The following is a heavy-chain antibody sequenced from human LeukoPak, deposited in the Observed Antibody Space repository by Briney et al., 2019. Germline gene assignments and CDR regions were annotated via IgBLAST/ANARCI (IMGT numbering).Heavy chain of an antibody. CDR1: GFSFSSYA. CDR3: TTVITMVRGVIKVFDY. Sequence: PGGSLRLSCATSGFSFSSYAMSWVRQAPGKGLEWVSAMSSSDDGRYYAASVRGRFTISRDTSRSTLYLQMNSLRAEDAAVYYCTTVITMVRGVIKVFDYWGQGTLVTVSS. CDR2: MSSSDDGR. D-gene: IGHD3-10*01. V-gene: IGHV3-23*01. J-gene: IGHJ4*02.